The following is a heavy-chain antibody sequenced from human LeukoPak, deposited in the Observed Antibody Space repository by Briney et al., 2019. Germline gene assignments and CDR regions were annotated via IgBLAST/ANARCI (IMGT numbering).Heavy chain of an antibody. Sequence: SETLSLTCTVSGYSISSGYYWGWIRQPPGKGLEWIGIIYHSGRTDYNPSLKSRVTISVDTSKNQFSLKLSSVTAADTAVYYCARARIQLWLRAYMDAWGKGTTVTVSS. D-gene: IGHD5-18*01. CDR2: IYHSGRT. V-gene: IGHV4-38-2*02. CDR1: GYSISSGYY. CDR3: ARARIQLWLRAYMDA. J-gene: IGHJ6*03.